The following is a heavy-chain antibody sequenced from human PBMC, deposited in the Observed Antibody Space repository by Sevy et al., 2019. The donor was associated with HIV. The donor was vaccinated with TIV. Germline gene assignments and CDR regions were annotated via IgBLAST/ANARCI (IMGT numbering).Heavy chain of an antibody. J-gene: IGHJ4*02. Sequence: GGSLRLSCTASGFTLRDHWMTWVRQAPGQGLQWVANIKQDGSEKYYVDSVKGRLTISRDNAKKSLYLQMESLRAEDTAVYYCVRDSWLRPSNSPYYFVFWGLGTLVTVSS. CDR1: GFTLRDHW. CDR3: VRDSWLRPSNSPYYFVF. CDR2: IKQDGSEK. V-gene: IGHV3-7*03. D-gene: IGHD5-12*01.